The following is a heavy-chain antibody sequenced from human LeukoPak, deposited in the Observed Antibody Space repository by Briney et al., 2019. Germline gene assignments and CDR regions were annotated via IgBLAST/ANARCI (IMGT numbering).Heavy chain of an antibody. CDR1: GFTFDDYA. V-gene: IGHV3-9*01. Sequence: GGSLRLSCAASGFTFDDYAMHWVRHAPGKGLEWGSGISWNSGSIGYADSVKGRFTISRDNAKNSLYLQMNSLRAEDTAVYYCAELGITMIGGVWGKGTTVTISS. CDR2: ISWNSGSI. J-gene: IGHJ6*03. CDR3: AELGITMIGGV. D-gene: IGHD3-10*02.